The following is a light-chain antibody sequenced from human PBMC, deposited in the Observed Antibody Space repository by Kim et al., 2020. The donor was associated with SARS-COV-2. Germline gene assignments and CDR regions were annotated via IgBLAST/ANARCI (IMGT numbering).Light chain of an antibody. J-gene: IGLJ1*01. CDR2: SNN. CDR1: SSNIGSNT. Sequence: ELTQPPSASGTPGQRVTISCSGSSSNIGSNTVNWYQQLPGTAPKLLINSNNQRPSGVPDRFSGSKSGTSASLAISGLQSEDEADYYCAAWDDSLNGSYVFGTGTKVTVL. CDR3: AAWDDSLNGSYV. V-gene: IGLV1-44*01.